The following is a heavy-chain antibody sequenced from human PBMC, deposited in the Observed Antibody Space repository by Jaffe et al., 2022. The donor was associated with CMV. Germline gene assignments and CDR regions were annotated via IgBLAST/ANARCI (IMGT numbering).Heavy chain of an antibody. CDR1: GFTFDDYT. D-gene: IGHD3-9*01. V-gene: IGHV3-43*01. Sequence: EVQLVESGGVVVQPGGSLRLSCAASGFTFDDYTMHWVRQAPGKGLEWVSLISWDGGSTYYADSVKGRFTISRDNSKNSLYLQMNSLRTEDTALYYCAKDGDLRYRHITPRYYFDYWGQGTLVTVSS. CDR2: ISWDGGST. J-gene: IGHJ4*02. CDR3: AKDGDLRYRHITPRYYFDY.